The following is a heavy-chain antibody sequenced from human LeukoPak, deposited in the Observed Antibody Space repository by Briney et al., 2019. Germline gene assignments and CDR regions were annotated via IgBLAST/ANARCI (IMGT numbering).Heavy chain of an antibody. V-gene: IGHV1-2*02. J-gene: IGHJ4*02. D-gene: IGHD3-22*01. CDR3: ARGEREYYSDSSGYYDY. CDR2: INPNNGGT. CDR1: GYTFTGHY. Sequence: ASVKVSCKASGYTFTGHYMHWVRQAPGQGLEWMGWINPNNGGTNYAQKFQGRVTMTRDTSINTAHMEVSRLRSDDTAVYYCARGEREYYSDSSGYYDYWGQGTLVTVSS.